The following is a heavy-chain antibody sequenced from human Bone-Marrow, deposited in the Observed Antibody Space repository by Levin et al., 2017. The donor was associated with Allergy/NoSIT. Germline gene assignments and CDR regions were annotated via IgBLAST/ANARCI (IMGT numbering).Heavy chain of an antibody. CDR1: GGTVDSGGYS. Sequence: ASETLSLTCAVSGGTVDSGGYSWNWIRHRPGKGLEWIGHIDHSGITGYNPSLKTRVSISGDTSKNEISLRLSSVTPADTPVYYCTSRGVSGYFGVWGQGTKVTVSS. V-gene: IGHV4-30-2*01. CDR3: TSRGVSGYFGV. J-gene: IGHJ3*01. CDR2: IDHSGIT. D-gene: IGHD3-10*01.